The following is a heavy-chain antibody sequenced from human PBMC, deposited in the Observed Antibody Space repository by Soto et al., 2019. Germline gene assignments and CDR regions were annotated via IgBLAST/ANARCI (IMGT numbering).Heavy chain of an antibody. CDR3: ARHRAVTTNIDY. V-gene: IGHV4-59*08. J-gene: IGHJ4*02. D-gene: IGHD4-17*01. CDR2: IYYSGST. CDR1: GGSISSYY. Sequence: SETLSLTCTVSGGSISSYYWSWIRQPPGKGLEWIGYIYYSGSTNYNPSLKSRVTISVDTSKNQFSLKLSSVTAADTAVYYCARHRAVTTNIDYWGQGTLVTVSS.